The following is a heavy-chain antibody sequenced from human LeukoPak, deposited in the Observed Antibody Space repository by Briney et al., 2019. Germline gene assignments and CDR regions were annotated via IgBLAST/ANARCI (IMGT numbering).Heavy chain of an antibody. V-gene: IGHV1-3*01. D-gene: IGHD6-19*01. Sequence: VASVKVSCKTSGYTFTSYGMHWVRQAPGQSLEWMGWINGGNGNTKYSEKFQGRVTIIRDTSASTAYMELRSLRSDDTAVYYCARDQSSGWPNFDYWGQGTLVTVSS. J-gene: IGHJ4*02. CDR1: GYTFTSYG. CDR2: INGGNGNT. CDR3: ARDQSSGWPNFDY.